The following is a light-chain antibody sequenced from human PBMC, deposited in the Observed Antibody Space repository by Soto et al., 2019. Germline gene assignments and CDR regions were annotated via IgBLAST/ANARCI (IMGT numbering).Light chain of an antibody. Sequence: GLTQSPGTLSLSPGERVTVSCRASQKVRKYLAWYQQKPGQAPRLVIYGAATLGTGVPDRFSGSGSGTDFTLTISSLEADDAAIYYCHQYGEAPPTFGGGTKVEI. CDR3: HQYGEAPPT. CDR1: QKVRKY. J-gene: IGKJ4*01. CDR2: GAA. V-gene: IGKV3-20*01.